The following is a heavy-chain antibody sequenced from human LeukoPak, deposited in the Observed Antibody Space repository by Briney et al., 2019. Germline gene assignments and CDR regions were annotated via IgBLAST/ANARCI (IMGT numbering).Heavy chain of an antibody. D-gene: IGHD2-2*01. CDR1: GFTVSSNY. Sequence: GGSLRLSCAASGFTVSSNYMSWVRQAPGKGLEWVSAISGSGGSTYYADSVKGRFTISRDNSKNTLYLQMNSLRAEDTAVYYCAKDQLLPRGFDYWGQGTLVTVSS. J-gene: IGHJ4*02. CDR3: AKDQLLPRGFDY. V-gene: IGHV3-23*01. CDR2: ISGSGGST.